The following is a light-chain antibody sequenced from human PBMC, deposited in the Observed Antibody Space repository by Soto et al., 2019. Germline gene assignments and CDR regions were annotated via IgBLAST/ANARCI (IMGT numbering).Light chain of an antibody. CDR1: QSVSSSY. Sequence: IVMTQSPGTLSLSPGERATLSCRASQSVSSSYLAWYQQKPGKAPRLLIYGASSRAAGIPDRFSGSGSGTDFTLTISRLEPDDFALYYCQQYGSSSSTCGQGTKVETK. CDR3: QQYGSSSST. CDR2: GAS. V-gene: IGKV3-20*01. J-gene: IGKJ1*01.